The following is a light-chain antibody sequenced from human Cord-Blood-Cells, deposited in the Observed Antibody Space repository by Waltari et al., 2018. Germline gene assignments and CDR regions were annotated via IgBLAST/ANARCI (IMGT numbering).Light chain of an antibody. V-gene: IGKV2-28*01. Sequence: DIVMPQSPLSLPVTPGAPASISCRSSQSLLHSNGYNYLDWYLQKPGQSPQLLIYLGSNRASGVPDRFSGSGSGTDFTLKISRVEAEDVGVYYCMQALQTPLTFGQGTKVEIK. J-gene: IGKJ1*01. CDR3: MQALQTPLT. CDR1: QSLLHSNGYNY. CDR2: LGS.